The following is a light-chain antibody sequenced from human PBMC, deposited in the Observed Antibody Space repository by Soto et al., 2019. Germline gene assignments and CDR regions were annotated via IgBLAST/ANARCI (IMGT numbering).Light chain of an antibody. V-gene: IGKV3D-15*01. CDR3: QQYNSYSRT. Sequence: EIVLTQSPATLSVSPGEGATLSCSASQNVYTDLAWYQQKPGQAPRLLIYGASTRATGIPDRFSGSGSGTDFTLTITSLQPDDFATYYCQQYNSYSRTFGQGTKVDIK. CDR2: GAS. CDR1: QNVYTD. J-gene: IGKJ1*01.